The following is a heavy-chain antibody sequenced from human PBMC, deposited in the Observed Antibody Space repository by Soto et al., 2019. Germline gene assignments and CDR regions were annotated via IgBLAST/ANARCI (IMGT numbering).Heavy chain of an antibody. Sequence: SVKVSCKASGGTFSSYAISWVRQAPGQGLEWMGWIIPIFGTANYAQKFQGRVTMTRNTSISTAYMELSSLRSEDTAVYYCATGLYEYSSGPNWGQGTLVTVSS. D-gene: IGHD6-19*01. CDR2: IIPIFGTA. V-gene: IGHV1-69*05. CDR1: GGTFSSYA. J-gene: IGHJ4*02. CDR3: ATGLYEYSSGPN.